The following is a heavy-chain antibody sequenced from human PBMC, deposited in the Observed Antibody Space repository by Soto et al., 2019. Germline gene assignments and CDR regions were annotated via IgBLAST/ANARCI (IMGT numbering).Heavy chain of an antibody. CDR1: GYTFTSYD. D-gene: IGHD3-9*01. Sequence: KVSCKASGYTFTSYDINWVRQATGQGLEWMGWMNPNSGNTGYAQKFQGRVTMTRNTSISTAYMELSSLRSEDTAVYYCARDRQLRYFDWLSEGYGMDVWGQGTTVTVSS. J-gene: IGHJ6*02. CDR3: ARDRQLRYFDWLSEGYGMDV. V-gene: IGHV1-8*01. CDR2: MNPNSGNT.